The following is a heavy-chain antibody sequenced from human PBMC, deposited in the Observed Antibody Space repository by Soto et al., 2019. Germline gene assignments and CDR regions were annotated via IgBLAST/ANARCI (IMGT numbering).Heavy chain of an antibody. CDR1: GYTFTSYY. CDR2: INPSGGST. V-gene: IGHV1-46*01. J-gene: IGHJ6*02. CDR3: AKDILEWLFGSGDYYYYGMDV. D-gene: IGHD3-3*01. Sequence: ASVKVSCKASGYTFTSYYMHWVRQAPGQGLEWKGIINPSGGSTSYAQKFQGRVTITADESTSTAYMDLSSLRSDDTAVYYCAKDILEWLFGSGDYYYYGMDVWGQGTTVTVSS.